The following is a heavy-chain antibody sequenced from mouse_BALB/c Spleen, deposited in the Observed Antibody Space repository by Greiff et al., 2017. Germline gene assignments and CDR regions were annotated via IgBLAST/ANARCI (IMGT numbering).Heavy chain of an antibody. V-gene: IGHV10-1*02. Sequence: VNVVESGGGLVQPKGSLKLSCAASGFTFNTYAMNWVRQAPGKGLEWVARIRSKSNNYATYYADSVKDRFTISRDDSQSMLYLQMNNLKTEDTAMYYCVRQGFAYWGQGTLVTVSA. CDR1: GFTFNTYA. J-gene: IGHJ3*01. CDR3: VRQGFAY. CDR2: IRSKSNNYAT.